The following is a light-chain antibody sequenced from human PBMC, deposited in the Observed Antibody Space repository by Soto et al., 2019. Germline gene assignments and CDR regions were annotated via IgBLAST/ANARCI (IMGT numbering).Light chain of an antibody. CDR1: SSNIGRNP. CDR2: SND. J-gene: IGLJ3*02. Sequence: QSVLTQPPSASGTPGQSVTISCSGSSSNIGRNPVNWYQQFPGTAPKLLIYSNDQRPSGVPDRFSGSKSGTSASLAISGLQSEDEADYYCAAWDDSLNGWVFGGGTKVTVL. CDR3: AAWDDSLNGWV. V-gene: IGLV1-44*01.